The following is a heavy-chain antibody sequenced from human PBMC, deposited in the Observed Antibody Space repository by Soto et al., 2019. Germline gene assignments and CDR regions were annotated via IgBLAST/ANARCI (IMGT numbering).Heavy chain of an antibody. J-gene: IGHJ4*02. CDR3: AGLRDGY. V-gene: IGHV4-34*01. Sequence: SSETLSLTCAVYGGSFSGYYWSWIRQPPGKGLEWIGEINHSGSTNYNPSLKSRVTISVDTSKNQFSLKLSSVTAADTAVYYCAGLRDGYWGQGTLVTVSS. CDR2: INHSGST. D-gene: IGHD2-21*01. CDR1: GGSFSGYY.